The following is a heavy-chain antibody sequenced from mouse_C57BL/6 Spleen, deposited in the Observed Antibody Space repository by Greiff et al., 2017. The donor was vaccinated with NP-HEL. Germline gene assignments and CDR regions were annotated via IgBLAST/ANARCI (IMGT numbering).Heavy chain of an antibody. CDR2: IHPNSGST. CDR3: ARLYFPFAY. CDR1: GYTFTSYW. Sequence: VKLVESGAELVKPGASVKLSCKASGYTFTSYWMHWVKQRPGQGLEWIGMIHPNSGSTNYNEKFKSKATLTVDKSSSTAYMQLSSLTSEDSAVYYCARLYFPFAYWGQGTLVTVSA. V-gene: IGHV1-64*01. J-gene: IGHJ3*01. D-gene: IGHD2-1*01.